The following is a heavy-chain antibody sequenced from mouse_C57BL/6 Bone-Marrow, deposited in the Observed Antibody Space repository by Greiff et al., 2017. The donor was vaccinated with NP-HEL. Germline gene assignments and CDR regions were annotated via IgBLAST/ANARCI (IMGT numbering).Heavy chain of an antibody. Sequence: VQLQQSGPGLVAPSQRLSITCTVSGFSLTSYAISWVRQPPGKGLEWLGVIWTGGGTNYNSALKSRLSISKDNSKSQVFLKMNSLQTDDTARYYCARKSPYDYDLDWYFDVWGTGTTVTVSS. CDR3: ARKSPYDYDLDWYFDV. CDR1: GFSLTSYA. V-gene: IGHV2-9-1*01. CDR2: IWTGGGT. J-gene: IGHJ1*03. D-gene: IGHD2-4*01.